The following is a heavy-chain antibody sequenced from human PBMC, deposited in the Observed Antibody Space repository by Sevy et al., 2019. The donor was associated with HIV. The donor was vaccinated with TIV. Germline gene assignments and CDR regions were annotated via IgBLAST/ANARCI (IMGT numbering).Heavy chain of an antibody. D-gene: IGHD4-17*01. V-gene: IGHV4-38-2*02. J-gene: IGHJ5*02. Sequence: SETLSLTCAVSGYSISSGYYWGWIRQPPGKGLEWIGSIYHSGSTYYNPSLKSRVTISVDTSKNQFSLKLSSVTAADTAVYYCARDDYGGPNWFDPWGQGTLVIVSS. CDR1: GYSISSGYY. CDR2: IYHSGST. CDR3: ARDDYGGPNWFDP.